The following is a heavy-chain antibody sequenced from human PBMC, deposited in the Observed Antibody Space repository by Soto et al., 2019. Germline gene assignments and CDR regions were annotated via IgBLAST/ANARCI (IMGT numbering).Heavy chain of an antibody. J-gene: IGHJ3*02. CDR3: AHPRGYGVFDAVDI. V-gene: IGHV3-23*04. D-gene: IGHD4-17*01. CDR2: ISSSGGST. Sequence: VQLVESGGGVVQPGTSLRLSCAASGFTFRSHGMHWVRQVPGKGLEWVSAISSSGGSTFYAESVRGRFIISRDNSINTLYLQMSSLRTEDTAVYYCAHPRGYGVFDAVDIWGQGTMVSVSS. CDR1: GFTFRSHG.